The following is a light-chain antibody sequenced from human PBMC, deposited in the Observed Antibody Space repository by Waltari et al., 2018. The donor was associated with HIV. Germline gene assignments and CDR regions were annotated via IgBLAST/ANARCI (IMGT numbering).Light chain of an antibody. CDR3: QSYDSSLSGSRV. V-gene: IGLV1-40*01. Sequence: QSVLTQPPSVSGAPGQRVTISCTGSSSHIGASSDVHWYQQLPGKAPKLLIYGNSNRPSGVPDRFSGSKSGTSASLAITGLQAEDEADYYCQSYDSSLSGSRVFGGGTKLTVL. CDR2: GNS. J-gene: IGLJ3*02. CDR1: SSHIGASSD.